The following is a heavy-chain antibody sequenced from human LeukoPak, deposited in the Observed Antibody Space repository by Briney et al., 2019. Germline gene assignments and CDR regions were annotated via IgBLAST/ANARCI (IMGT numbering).Heavy chain of an antibody. CDR1: GYTFTGYY. CDR2: INPNSGGT. CDR3: ARDHCPFTCCYTGY. J-gene: IGHJ4*02. D-gene: IGHD2-2*02. V-gene: IGHV1-2*02. Sequence: ASVKVSCKASGYTFTGYYMHWVRQAPGQGLEWMGWINPNSGGTNYAQKFQGRVTMTRDTSISTAYMELSRLRSDDTAVYYCARDHCPFTCCYTGYWGQGTLVTVSS.